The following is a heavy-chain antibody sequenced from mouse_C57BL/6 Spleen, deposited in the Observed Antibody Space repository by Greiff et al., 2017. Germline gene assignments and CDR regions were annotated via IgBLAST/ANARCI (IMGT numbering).Heavy chain of an antibody. V-gene: IGHV1-15*01. CDR3: TRRGDGYYRAMDY. CDR1: GYTFTDYE. D-gene: IGHD2-3*01. CDR2: IDPETGGT. J-gene: IGHJ4*01. Sequence: VQGVESGAELVRPGASVTLSCKASGYTFTDYEMHWVKQTPVHGLEWIGAIDPETGGTAYNQKFKGKAILTADKSSSTAYMELRSLTSEDSAVYYCTRRGDGYYRAMDYWGQGTSVTVSS.